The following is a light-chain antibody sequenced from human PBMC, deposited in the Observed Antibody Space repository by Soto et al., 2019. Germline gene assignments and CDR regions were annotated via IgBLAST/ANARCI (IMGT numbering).Light chain of an antibody. CDR1: NIGYKS. Sequence: SYELTQPPSVSVAPGQTARITCGGNNIGYKSVNWYQQRPGQAPVLVVYDDNRRPSGIPERFSGSNSGNTATLTISSVEAGDEADYYCQVWDSSSDHHVFGTGTKLTVL. V-gene: IGLV3-21*02. CDR3: QVWDSSSDHHV. CDR2: DDN. J-gene: IGLJ1*01.